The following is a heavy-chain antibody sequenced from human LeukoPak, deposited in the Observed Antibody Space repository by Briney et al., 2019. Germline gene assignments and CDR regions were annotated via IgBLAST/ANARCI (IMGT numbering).Heavy chain of an antibody. CDR1: GFSFSNYN. D-gene: IGHD6-13*01. J-gene: IGHJ4*02. CDR2: ITSSSTYI. Sequence: PGGSLRLSCVASGFSFSNYNMNWVRQAPGKGLEWVSSITSSSTYIYHADSVKGRFTISRDNAKNSVYLQMNSLRVEDTALYYCARIATAGSYFDYWGQGTLVTVSS. CDR3: ARIATAGSYFDY. V-gene: IGHV3-21*01.